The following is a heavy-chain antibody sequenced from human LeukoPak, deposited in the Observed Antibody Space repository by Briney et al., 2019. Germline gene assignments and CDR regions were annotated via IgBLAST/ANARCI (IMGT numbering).Heavy chain of an antibody. J-gene: IGHJ4*02. D-gene: IGHD4-17*01. V-gene: IGHV3-7*01. CDR1: GFTFSSYA. Sequence: PGRSLRLSCAASGFTFSSYAMHWVRQAPGKGLEWVANIKQDGSEKYYVDSVRGRFTISRDNAKKSLYLQMNSPRAEDTAVYYCARDPARYGDYGLLDYWGQGTLVTVSS. CDR3: ARDPARYGDYGLLDY. CDR2: IKQDGSEK.